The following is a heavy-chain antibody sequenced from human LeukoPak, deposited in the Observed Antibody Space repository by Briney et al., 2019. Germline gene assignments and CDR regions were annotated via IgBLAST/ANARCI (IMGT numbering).Heavy chain of an antibody. CDR1: GYSFTSYW. D-gene: IGHD2-2*02. CDR2: IYPGDSDT. Sequence: GESLKISCKGSGYSFTSYWIGWVRQMPGKGLEWMGIIYPGDSDTRYSPSFQGQVTISADKSISTAYLQWSSLKASDTAMYYCARLGREYQLLYSGGGWFDPWGQGTLVTVSS. V-gene: IGHV5-51*01. CDR3: ARLGREYQLLYSGGGWFDP. J-gene: IGHJ5*02.